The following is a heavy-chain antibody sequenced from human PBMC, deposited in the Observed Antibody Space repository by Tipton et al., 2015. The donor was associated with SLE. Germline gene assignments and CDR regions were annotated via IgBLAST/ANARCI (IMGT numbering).Heavy chain of an antibody. CDR3: AKDGGSYQGEFDY. CDR1: GFTFSSYG. V-gene: IGHV3-33*06. Sequence: SLRLSCAASGFTFSSYGMHWVRQAPGKGLEWVAVIWYDGSNKYYADSVKGRFTISRDNSKNTLYLQMNSLRAEDTAVYYCAKDGGSYQGEFDYWGQGTLVTVSS. D-gene: IGHD1-26*01. J-gene: IGHJ4*02. CDR2: IWYDGSNK.